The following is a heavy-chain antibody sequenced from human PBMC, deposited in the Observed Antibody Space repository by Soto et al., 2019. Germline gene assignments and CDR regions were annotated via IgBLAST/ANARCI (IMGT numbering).Heavy chain of an antibody. D-gene: IGHD4-17*01. V-gene: IGHV3-48*02. CDR2: ISSSSSTI. CDR3: ARENYGDYLNWFDP. CDR1: GFTFSSYS. Sequence: EVQLVESGGGLVQPGGSLRLSCAASGFTFSSYSMNWVRQAPGKGLEWVSYISSSSSTIYYADSVKGRFTISRGNAKNSLYLQMNSLRDEDTAVYYCARENYGDYLNWFDPWGQGTLVTVSS. J-gene: IGHJ5*02.